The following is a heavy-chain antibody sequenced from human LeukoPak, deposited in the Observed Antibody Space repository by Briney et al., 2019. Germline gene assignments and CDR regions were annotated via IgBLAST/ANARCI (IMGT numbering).Heavy chain of an antibody. J-gene: IGHJ4*02. CDR3: VRDRGALQYFDY. D-gene: IGHD5-24*01. CDR2: IWYDGGNK. CDR1: GFTFRNHG. Sequence: GGSLRLSCAASGFTFRNHGMHWVRRAPGKGLEWVAIIWYDGGNKYYADSVNGRFTISRDNSKNTLFLQMNSPRAEDTAVYYCVRDRGALQYFDYWGQGTLVTVSS. V-gene: IGHV3-33*01.